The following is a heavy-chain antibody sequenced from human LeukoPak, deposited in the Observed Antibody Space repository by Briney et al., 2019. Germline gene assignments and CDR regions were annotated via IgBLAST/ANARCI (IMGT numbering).Heavy chain of an antibody. CDR1: GFTFSSYG. D-gene: IGHD3-10*01. CDR2: ISRSGGST. CDR3: AKGMGYASGSSYSYYYYMDV. Sequence: GGSLRRSCAASGFTFSSYGMSWVRQAPGKGLEWVSSISRSGGSTHYADSVKGRFTISRDDSKNMLSLQMNSLRAEDTAVYYCAKGMGYASGSSYSYYYYMDVWGKGTTVTISS. V-gene: IGHV3-23*01. J-gene: IGHJ6*03.